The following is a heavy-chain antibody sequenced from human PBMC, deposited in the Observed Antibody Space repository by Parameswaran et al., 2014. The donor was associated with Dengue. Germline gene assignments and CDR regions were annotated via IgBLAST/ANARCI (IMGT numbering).Heavy chain of an antibody. CDR3: ARPQRGYSYGYQY. V-gene: IGHV1-46*01. Sequence: WVRQAPGQGLEWMGIINPSGGSTSYAQKFQGRVTMTRDTSTSTVYMELSSLRSEDTAVYYCARPQRGYSYGYQYWGQGTLVTVSS. CDR2: INPSGGST. D-gene: IGHD5-18*01. J-gene: IGHJ4*02.